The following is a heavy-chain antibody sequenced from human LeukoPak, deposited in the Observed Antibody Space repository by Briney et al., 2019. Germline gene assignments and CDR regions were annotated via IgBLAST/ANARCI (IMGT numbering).Heavy chain of an antibody. CDR2: ISSSGSTI. V-gene: IGHV3-48*03. D-gene: IGHD3-22*01. Sequence: PGGSLRLSCAASGFTFSSYEMNWVRQAPGKGLERVSYISSSGSTIYYADSVKGRFTISRDNAKNSLYLQMNSLRAEDTAVYYCARVKGYYDSSGWRGYFDYWGQGTLVTVSS. CDR3: ARVKGYYDSSGWRGYFDY. CDR1: GFTFSSYE. J-gene: IGHJ4*02.